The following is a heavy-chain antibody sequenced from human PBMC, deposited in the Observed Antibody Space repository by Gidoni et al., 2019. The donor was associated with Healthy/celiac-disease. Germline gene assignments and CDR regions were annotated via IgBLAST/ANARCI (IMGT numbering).Heavy chain of an antibody. Sequence: EVQLVESGGGLVTPGGSLRRSCAASGFPFSSYGMNWVRQDPGKGLEWVSSISSSSSYIYYADSVKGRFTISRDNAKNSLYLQMNSLRAEDTAVYYCARDHYGSGSYYIHLADWGQGTLVTVSS. CDR3: ARDHYGSGSYYIHLAD. J-gene: IGHJ4*02. D-gene: IGHD3-10*01. V-gene: IGHV3-21*01. CDR2: ISSSSSYI. CDR1: GFPFSSYG.